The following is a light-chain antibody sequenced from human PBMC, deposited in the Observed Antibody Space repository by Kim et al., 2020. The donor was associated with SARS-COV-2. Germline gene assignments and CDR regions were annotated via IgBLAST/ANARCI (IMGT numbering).Light chain of an antibody. CDR2: AAS. J-gene: IGKJ4*01. CDR3: QKYNSALLT. Sequence: ASVGDRVTITGRASQGISNYLAWYQQKPGKGPKLLIYAASTLQSGVPSRFSGSGSGTDFTLTISSLQPEDVATYYCQKYNSALLTFDGGTKVDIK. V-gene: IGKV1-27*01. CDR1: QGISNY.